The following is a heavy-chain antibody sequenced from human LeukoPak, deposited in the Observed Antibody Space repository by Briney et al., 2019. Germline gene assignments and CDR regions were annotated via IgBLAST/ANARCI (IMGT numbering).Heavy chain of an antibody. Sequence: SETLSLTCAVSGGSISSSNWWNWVRQPPGKGLEWIGQIYHSGSTNYNPSLKTRVTISVDKSKSQFSLNLTSVTAADTAVYYYASYDSSGYYWDYWGQGTLVTVSS. CDR2: IYHSGST. D-gene: IGHD3-22*01. CDR3: ASYDSSGYYWDY. CDR1: GGSISSSNW. J-gene: IGHJ4*02. V-gene: IGHV4-4*02.